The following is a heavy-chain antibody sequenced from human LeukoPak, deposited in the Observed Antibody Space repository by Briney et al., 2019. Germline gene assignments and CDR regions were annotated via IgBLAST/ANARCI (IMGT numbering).Heavy chain of an antibody. Sequence: NPSETLSLTCTVSGGSISSYYWSWIRQPPGKGLEWLGYIYYSGSTNYNPSLKSRVTISVDTSKNQFSLKLSSVTAADTAVYYCARANSSGWYYYYYGMDVWAKGPRSPSP. CDR2: IYYSGST. CDR3: ARANSSGWYYYYYGMDV. J-gene: IGHJ6*02. CDR1: GGSISSYY. V-gene: IGHV4-59*01. D-gene: IGHD6-19*01.